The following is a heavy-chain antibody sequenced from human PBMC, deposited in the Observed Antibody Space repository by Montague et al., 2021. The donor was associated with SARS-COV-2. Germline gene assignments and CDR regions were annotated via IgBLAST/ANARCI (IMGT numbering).Heavy chain of an antibody. CDR2: ISYDGSNK. D-gene: IGHD4-17*01. V-gene: IGHV3-30*04. CDR3: ARATAGSYYYGMDV. CDR1: GFTFSSYA. Sequence: SLRLSCAAPGFTFSSYAMHWVRQAPGKGLEWVAVISYDGSNKYYADSVKGRFTISRDNSKNTLYLQMNSLRAEDTAVYYCARATAGSYYYGMDVWGQGTTVTVSS. J-gene: IGHJ6*02.